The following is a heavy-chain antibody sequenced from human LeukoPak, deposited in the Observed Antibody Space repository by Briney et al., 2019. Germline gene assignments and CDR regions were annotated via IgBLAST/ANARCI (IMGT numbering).Heavy chain of an antibody. CDR1: GFTFDDYA. J-gene: IGHJ5*02. V-gene: IGHV3-9*01. CDR3: AKGRSDFWSGYYILDP. D-gene: IGHD3-3*01. Sequence: GGSLRLSCAASGFTFDDYAMHWVRQAPGKGLEWVSGISWNSGSIGYADSVKGRFTISRDNAKNSLYLQMNSLRAEDTALYYCAKGRSDFWSGYYILDPWGQGTLVTVSS. CDR2: ISWNSGSI.